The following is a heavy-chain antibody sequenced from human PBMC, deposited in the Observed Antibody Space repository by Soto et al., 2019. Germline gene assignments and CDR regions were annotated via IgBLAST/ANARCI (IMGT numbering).Heavy chain of an antibody. Sequence: QITLKESGPALVKPTQTLTLTCTFSGFSLNTPEVGVGWIRQTPGKALQWLALIYWDDDKYYNPSLKSRITITKDTPKNQVVLTMTNLDPVDTATSYCAHRADVGFAELLSRPFDYWGQGALVTVSS. CDR3: AHRADVGFAELLSRPFDY. CDR1: GFSLNTPEVG. D-gene: IGHD3-10*01. J-gene: IGHJ4*02. CDR2: IYWDDDK. V-gene: IGHV2-5*02.